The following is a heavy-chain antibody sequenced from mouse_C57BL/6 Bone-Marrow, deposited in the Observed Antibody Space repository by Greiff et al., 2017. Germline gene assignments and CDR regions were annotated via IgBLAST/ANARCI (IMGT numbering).Heavy chain of an antibody. V-gene: IGHV5-4*01. CDR2: ISDGGSYT. CDR1: GFTFSSYA. J-gene: IGHJ4*01. D-gene: IGHD1-1*02. CDR3: ARGALVY. Sequence: EVHLVESGGGLVKPGGSLKLSCAASGFTFSSYAMSWVRQTPEKRLEWVATISDGGSYTYYPDNVKGRFTISRDNAKNNLYLQMSHLKSEDTAMYYCARGALVYWGQGTSVTVSS.